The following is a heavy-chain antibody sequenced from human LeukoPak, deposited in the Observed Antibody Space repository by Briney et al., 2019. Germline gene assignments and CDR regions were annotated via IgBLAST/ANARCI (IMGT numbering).Heavy chain of an antibody. CDR3: ARDRGYCSSTSCYTLGIFDY. D-gene: IGHD2-2*02. CDR1: GFTFSSYS. J-gene: IGHJ4*02. V-gene: IGHV3-21*01. CDR2: ISSSSSYI. Sequence: PGGSLRLSCAASGFTFSSYSMNWVRQAPGKGLEWVSSISSSSSYIYYADSVKGRFTISRDNAKTSLYLQMNSLRAEDTAVYYCARDRGYCSSTSCYTLGIFDYWGQGTLVTVSS.